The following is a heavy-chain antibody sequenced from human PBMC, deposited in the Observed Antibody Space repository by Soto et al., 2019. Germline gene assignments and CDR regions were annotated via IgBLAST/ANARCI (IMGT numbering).Heavy chain of an antibody. D-gene: IGHD2-21*02. CDR1: GFIFTTSD. V-gene: IGHV3-23*04. CDR2: ITITGDTT. J-gene: IGHJ4*02. CDR3: GKGGGGDHGY. Sequence: EVQLVESEGGLVQPGGSLRLSCEASGFIFTTSDMSWVRQAPGKGLEWISSITITGDTTHYADSVKGRFTISRDNSRNPVYLQKNRRRVADPAVYFCGKGGGGDHGYWGQGTLVAVSS.